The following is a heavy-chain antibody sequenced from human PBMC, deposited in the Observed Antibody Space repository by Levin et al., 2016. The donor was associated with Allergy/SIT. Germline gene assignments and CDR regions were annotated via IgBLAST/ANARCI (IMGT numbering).Heavy chain of an antibody. Sequence: ASVKVSCKASDYTFNSYGVSWVRQAPGQGPEWMGWISTYNGNTHYAQKLQGRLTITTDTSTTTAYMELRSLTSDDTAVYYCARDEGELPFYYYGMDVWGQGTTVTVSS. V-gene: IGHV1-18*01. CDR2: ISTYNGNT. D-gene: IGHD3-10*01. CDR3: ARDEGELPFYYYGMDV. CDR1: DYTFNSYG. J-gene: IGHJ6*02.